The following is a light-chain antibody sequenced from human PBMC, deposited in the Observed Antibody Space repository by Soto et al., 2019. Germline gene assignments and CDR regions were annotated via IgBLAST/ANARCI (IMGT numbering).Light chain of an antibody. Sequence: DIQMTQSPSTLAASVGDRVTITCRASQNINRWLAWYQQKPGKAPKVLIYDASSLESGVPSRFSGSGSGTEFTLTIAGLQPDDFSTCYCQQYDGYFGPGTKVDFK. CDR1: QNINRW. CDR3: QQYDGY. CDR2: DAS. V-gene: IGKV1-5*01. J-gene: IGKJ3*01.